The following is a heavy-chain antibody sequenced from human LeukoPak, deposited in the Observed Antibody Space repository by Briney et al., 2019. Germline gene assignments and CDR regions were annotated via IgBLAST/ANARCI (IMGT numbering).Heavy chain of an antibody. D-gene: IGHD4-23*01. CDR2: ICHTGST. V-gene: IGHV4-4*02. CDR1: GGSISISNSNW. CDR3: ARDLHGGNSFTSDWYFDL. Sequence: SETLSLTCAVSGGSISISNSNWWSWVRQPPGKGLEWIWEICHTGSTNYNPSLKRRVTISVDKSKNQFSQKLSSVTAADTAVYYCARDLHGGNSFTSDWYFDLWGRGTLVTVSS. J-gene: IGHJ2*01.